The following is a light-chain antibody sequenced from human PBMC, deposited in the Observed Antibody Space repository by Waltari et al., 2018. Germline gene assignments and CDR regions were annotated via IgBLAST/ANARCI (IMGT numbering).Light chain of an antibody. V-gene: IGKV1-5*03. J-gene: IGKJ4*01. CDR1: QSISNW. Sequence: DIQMTQSPFTLSASVGDRVIITCRASQSISNWLAWYQHKPGKAPKLLIYKASTLASGVPSRFSGSGSGTDFSLTISSLQPDDFATYCCQQYNSYSLLTFGGGTKVEIK. CDR2: KAS. CDR3: QQYNSYSLLT.